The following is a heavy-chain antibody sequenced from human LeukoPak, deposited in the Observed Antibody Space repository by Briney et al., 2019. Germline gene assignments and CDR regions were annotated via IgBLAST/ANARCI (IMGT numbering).Heavy chain of an antibody. Sequence: SETLSLTCTVSGGSISSYYWSWIRQPAGKGLGWIGRIYTSGSTNYNPSLKSRVTMSVDTSKNQFSLKLSSVTAADTAVYYCASSLAATYDYWGQGTLVTVSS. CDR2: IYTSGST. D-gene: IGHD2-15*01. CDR1: GGSISSYY. CDR3: ASSLAATYDY. V-gene: IGHV4-4*07. J-gene: IGHJ4*02.